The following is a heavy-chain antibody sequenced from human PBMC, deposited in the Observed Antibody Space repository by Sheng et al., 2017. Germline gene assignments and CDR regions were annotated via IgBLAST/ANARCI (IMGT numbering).Heavy chain of an antibody. V-gene: IGHV3-23*01. CDR2: ISGSGANT. D-gene: IGHD3-22*01. CDR1: GFIFSSYA. Sequence: EVQVLESGGRLGTARGGPVRLSCAASGFIFSSYAMSWVRQAPGKGLEWVSVISGSGANTNYADSVKGRFTISRDNFKNTVYLQMNSLRAEDTAVYYCAKAFYDGSGRYPCFDYWGQGALVTVSS. J-gene: IGHJ4*02. CDR3: AKAFYDGSGRYPCFDY.